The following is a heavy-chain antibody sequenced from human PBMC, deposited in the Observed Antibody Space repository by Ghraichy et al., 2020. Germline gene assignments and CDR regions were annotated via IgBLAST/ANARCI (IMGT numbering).Heavy chain of an antibody. J-gene: IGHJ6*02. CDR3: ARKPGVATLTGGREDV. V-gene: IGHV1-18*01. D-gene: IGHD2-8*01. CDR1: GYTFDRYG. CDR2: ISPDKVIT. Sequence: ASVKVSCKASGYTFDRYGITWVRQAPGQGLEWMGWISPDKVITDYAEKFQDRVTMTTDTSTTTAYMELASLTSDDTAVYYCARKPGVATLTGGREDVWGQGTTVIVSS.